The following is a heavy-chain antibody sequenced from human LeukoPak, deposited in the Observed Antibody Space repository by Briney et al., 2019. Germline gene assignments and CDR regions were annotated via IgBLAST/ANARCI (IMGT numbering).Heavy chain of an antibody. CDR3: AREDYYYDSSGNEDYFDY. V-gene: IGHV4-39*07. CDR2: MYYSGTT. CDR1: GGSISSNDYY. J-gene: IGHJ4*02. D-gene: IGHD3-22*01. Sequence: SETLSLTCTVSGGSISSNDYYWGWIRQPPGKGLEWIGSMYYSGTTYYKPSLKSRATISVDSSKNQFSLKLSSVTAADTAVYYCAREDYYYDSSGNEDYFDYWGQGTLVTVSS.